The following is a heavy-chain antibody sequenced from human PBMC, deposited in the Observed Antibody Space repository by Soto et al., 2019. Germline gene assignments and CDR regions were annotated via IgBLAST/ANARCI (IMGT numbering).Heavy chain of an antibody. J-gene: IGHJ6*02. V-gene: IGHV1-2*04. CDR1: GYTFTGYY. CDR3: ARGMRSTSAGYYYYGMDV. Sequence: GASVKLSCKASGYTFTGYYMHWVRQAPGQGLEWMGWINPNSGGTNYAQKFQGWVTMTRDTSISTAYMELSRLRSDDTAVYYCARGMRSTSAGYYYYGMDVWGQGTKVTVSS. D-gene: IGHD2-2*01. CDR2: INPNSGGT.